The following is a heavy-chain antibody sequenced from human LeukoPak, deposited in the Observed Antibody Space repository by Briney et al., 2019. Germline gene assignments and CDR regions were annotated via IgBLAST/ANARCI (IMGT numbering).Heavy chain of an antibody. J-gene: IGHJ6*02. CDR3: ARGLYCSSTSCYYYGMDA. Sequence: TGGSLRLSCAASGFTFSSYAMHWVRQAPGKGLEWVAVISYDGSNKYYADSVKGRFTISRDNSKNTLYLQMNSLRAEDTAVYYCARGLYCSSTSCYYYGMDAWGQGTTVTVSS. V-gene: IGHV3-30-3*01. CDR1: GFTFSSYA. CDR2: ISYDGSNK. D-gene: IGHD2-2*01.